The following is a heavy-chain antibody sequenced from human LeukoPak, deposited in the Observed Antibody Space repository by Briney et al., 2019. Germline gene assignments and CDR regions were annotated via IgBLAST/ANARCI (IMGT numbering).Heavy chain of an antibody. CDR1: GYTFTSYG. V-gene: IGHV1-2*02. D-gene: IGHD5-12*01. Sequence: VKVSCKASGYTFTSYGISWVRQAPGQGLEWMGWINPNSGGTNYAQKFQGRVTMTRDTSINTAYMELSRLRSDDTAVYYCARDQASGYDSYYFDYWGQGTLVTVSS. J-gene: IGHJ4*02. CDR2: INPNSGGT. CDR3: ARDQASGYDSYYFDY.